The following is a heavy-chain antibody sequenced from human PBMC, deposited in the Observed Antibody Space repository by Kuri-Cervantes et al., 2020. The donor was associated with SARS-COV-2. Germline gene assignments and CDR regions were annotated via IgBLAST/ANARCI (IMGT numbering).Heavy chain of an antibody. D-gene: IGHD1/OR15-1a*01. CDR2: INWNGGST. J-gene: IGHJ6*02. V-gene: IGHV3-20*04. CDR3: SRDGKTTAVWNYDYYGLDV. Sequence: GESLKISCAASGFTFDDYGMSWVRQAPGKGLEWVSGINWNGGSTGYADSVKGRFTISRDNAKSSVYLQMNSLRAEDTAVYFCSRDGKTTAVWNYDYYGLDVWGQGTTVTVSS. CDR1: GFTFDDYG.